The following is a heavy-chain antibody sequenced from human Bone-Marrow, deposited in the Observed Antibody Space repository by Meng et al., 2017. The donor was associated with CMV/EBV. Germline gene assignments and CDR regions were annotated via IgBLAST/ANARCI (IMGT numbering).Heavy chain of an antibody. V-gene: IGHV3-21*01. Sequence: GESLKISCAASGFTFSSYWMNWVRQAPGKGLEWVSTISANTGSTSYADSVKGRFTISRDNAKNSLYLQMNSLRAEDTAVYYCARSLGYCSSTSCYASSGDYYYGMDVWGQGTTVTVSS. CDR1: GFTFSSYW. J-gene: IGHJ6*02. D-gene: IGHD2-2*01. CDR3: ARSLGYCSSTSCYASSGDYYYGMDV. CDR2: ISANTGST.